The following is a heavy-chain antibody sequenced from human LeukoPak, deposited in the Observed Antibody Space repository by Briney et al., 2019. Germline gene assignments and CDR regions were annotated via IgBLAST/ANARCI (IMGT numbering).Heavy chain of an antibody. CDR2: ISSSSSYI. CDR1: GFTFSSYE. CDR3: AREHWVAVANFDY. D-gene: IGHD6-19*01. V-gene: IGHV3-21*01. Sequence: PGGSLRLSCAASGFTFSSYEMNWVRQAPGKGLEWVSSISSSSSYIYYADSVKGRFTISRDNAKNSLYLQMNSLRAEDTAVYYCAREHWVAVANFDYWGQGTLVTVSS. J-gene: IGHJ4*02.